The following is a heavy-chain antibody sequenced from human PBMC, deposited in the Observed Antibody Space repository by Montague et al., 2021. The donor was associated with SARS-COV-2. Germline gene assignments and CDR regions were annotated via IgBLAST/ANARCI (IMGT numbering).Heavy chain of an antibody. V-gene: IGHV4-39*01. D-gene: IGHD3-3*01. CDR3: ARGDFGVVITPYYYYYMDV. J-gene: IGHJ6*03. Sequence: SETLSLTCTVSGASISSSNYYWGWLRQPPGKGLEWIATIHYSGSTYYKLSLKSRLTIAVDTSKNQFSLRLSSVAAADTAVYYCARGDFGVVITPYYYYYMDVWGKGTTATVSS. CDR1: GASISSSNYY. CDR2: IHYSGST.